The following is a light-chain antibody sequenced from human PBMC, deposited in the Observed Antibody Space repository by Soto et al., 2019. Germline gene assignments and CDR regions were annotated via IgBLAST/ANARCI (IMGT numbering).Light chain of an antibody. CDR3: QQYANWPKT. Sequence: IVMTQSPDTLSVSPGERATLSCRASQSITEKAVWYQQKSGQAPRLLIYGAFTRAAGVPARFSGSGSGTEFTLTISSLQSEDSAVYFCQQYANWPKTFGQGTKVDIK. V-gene: IGKV3-15*01. CDR1: QSITEK. CDR2: GAF. J-gene: IGKJ1*01.